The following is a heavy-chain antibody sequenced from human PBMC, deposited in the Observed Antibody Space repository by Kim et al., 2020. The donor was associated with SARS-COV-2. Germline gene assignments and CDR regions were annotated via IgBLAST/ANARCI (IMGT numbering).Heavy chain of an antibody. D-gene: IGHD2-21*01. CDR2: ITSSGRTT. CDR3: ARGCYGGNCRHYSGMDV. Sequence: GGSLRLSCAASGFTFSDYHMSWIRQAPGKGLEWVSYITSSGRTTYFTDSLKGRFTVSRDNAKNSLYLEMNSLRAEDTAVYYCARGCYGGNCRHYSGMDVWGQGTTVTVSS. V-gene: IGHV3-11*04. J-gene: IGHJ6*02. CDR1: GFTFSDYH.